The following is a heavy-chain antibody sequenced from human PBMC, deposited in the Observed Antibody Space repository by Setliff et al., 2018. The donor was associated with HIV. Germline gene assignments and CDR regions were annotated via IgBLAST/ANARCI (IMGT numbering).Heavy chain of an antibody. CDR2: IYYSGST. V-gene: IGHV4-59*08. CDR1: GGSISSYY. J-gene: IGHJ4*02. Sequence: SETLSLTCTVSGGSISSYYWSWIRQPPGKGLEWIGYIYYSGSTNYNPSLKSRVTISVDTSKNQFSLKLSSVTAADTAVYYCARHKTQPYYFDYWGQGTLVTVSS. CDR3: ARHKTQPYYFDY.